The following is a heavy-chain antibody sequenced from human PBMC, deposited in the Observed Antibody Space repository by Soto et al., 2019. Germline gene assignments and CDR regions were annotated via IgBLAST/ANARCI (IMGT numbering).Heavy chain of an antibody. V-gene: IGHV3-74*01. Sequence: GGSLRLSCTASGFPFSDYWMHWVRQAPGKGPVWVSRINSNGRTISYADYVKGRITISRDNAKNSLYLQMNSLRAEDTAVYYCARDRGGYQPLDPWGQGTLVTVSS. J-gene: IGHJ5*02. D-gene: IGHD2-2*01. CDR2: INSNGRTI. CDR3: ARDRGGYQPLDP. CDR1: GFPFSDYW.